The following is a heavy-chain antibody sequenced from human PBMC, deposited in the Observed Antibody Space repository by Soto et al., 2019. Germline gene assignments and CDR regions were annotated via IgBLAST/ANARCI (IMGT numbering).Heavy chain of an antibody. J-gene: IGHJ4*02. CDR1: GYTFTSYS. V-gene: IGHV1-46*01. D-gene: IGHD2-15*01. CDR3: ARDESYGVVVAATLGAFES. Sequence: GASVKVSCKASGYTFTSYSMHWVRQAPGQGLEWMGIINPSGGSTSYAQKFQGRVTMTRDTSTSTVYMELSSLRSEDTAVYYCARDESYGVVVAATLGAFESWGQGVPVTVSS. CDR2: INPSGGST.